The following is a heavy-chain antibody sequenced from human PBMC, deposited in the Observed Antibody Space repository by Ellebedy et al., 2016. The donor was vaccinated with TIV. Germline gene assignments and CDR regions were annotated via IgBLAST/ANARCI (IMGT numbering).Heavy chain of an antibody. J-gene: IGHJ5*02. V-gene: IGHV1-3*01. CDR3: GREIVGGTGWFDP. Sequence: AASVKVSCKASGYTFASYAIHWVRQAPGQRLEWMAWINADNGDTKYSQKFQGRVTVSRDTSTSTAFMELSSLRSEDTAVYYCGREIVGGTGWFDPWGQGTLVTVSS. CDR1: GYTFASYA. CDR2: INADNGDT. D-gene: IGHD1-26*01.